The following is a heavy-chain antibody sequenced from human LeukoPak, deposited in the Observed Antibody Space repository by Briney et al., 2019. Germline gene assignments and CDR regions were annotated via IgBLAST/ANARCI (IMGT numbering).Heavy chain of an antibody. CDR3: ARWHMNSQDV. D-gene: IGHD4-23*01. V-gene: IGHV4-4*07. CDR2: IYVGGST. CDR1: DGSISYYY. Sequence: PSETLSLTCTVSDGSISYYYWSWIRQPAGKGLEWIGRIYVGGSTNYSPSPKSRVSMSLDKSKNQLSLKLISVSAADTAVYYCARWHMNSQDVWGRGTAVTVS. J-gene: IGHJ6*02.